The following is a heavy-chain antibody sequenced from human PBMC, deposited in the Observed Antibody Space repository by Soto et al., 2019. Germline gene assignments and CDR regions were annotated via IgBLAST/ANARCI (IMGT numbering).Heavy chain of an antibody. D-gene: IGHD1-7*01. J-gene: IGHJ6*02. CDR1: GFTFSSYA. CDR3: AKDARGGANGNYVLSCCGMDV. CDR2: ISGSGGST. V-gene: IGHV3-23*01. Sequence: GGSLRLSCAASGFTFSSYAMSWVRQAPGKGLEWVSAISGSGGSTYYADSVKGRFTISRDNTKNTLYLQMNSMGAEDTAVYYCAKDARGGANGNYVLSCCGMDVWGQGTTVTVSS.